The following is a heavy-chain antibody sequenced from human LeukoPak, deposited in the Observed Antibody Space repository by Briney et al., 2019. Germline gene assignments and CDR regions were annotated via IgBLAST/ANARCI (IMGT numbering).Heavy chain of an antibody. D-gene: IGHD3-10*01. J-gene: IGHJ5*02. V-gene: IGHV4-38-2*02. CDR2: IYHSGST. CDR3: ARDSGTTGEVKFDP. CDR1: GYSISSGYD. Sequence: SETLSLTCTVSGYSISSGYDWGWIRQPPGKGLAWIGSIYHSGSTYYNPCLKSRVTMSADTSRNHVSLTLNSVTAADTAVYYCARDSGTTGEVKFDPWGQGTLVTVSS.